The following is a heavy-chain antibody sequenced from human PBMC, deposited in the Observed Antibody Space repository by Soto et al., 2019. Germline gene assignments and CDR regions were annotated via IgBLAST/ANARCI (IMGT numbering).Heavy chain of an antibody. CDR3: ANYCRSTSCFSGGLEH. V-gene: IGHV3-30*18. CDR2: ISDDGSNK. Sequence: QVQLVESGGGVVQPGRSLRLSCAASGFTFSRYGMHWVRQAPGKGLEWVAVISDDGSNKYYADSVKGRFTISRDNSKNTLYLQINSLRAEDTAVYYCANYCRSTSCFSGGLEHWGQGTLVTVSS. J-gene: IGHJ5*02. CDR1: GFTFSRYG. D-gene: IGHD2-2*01.